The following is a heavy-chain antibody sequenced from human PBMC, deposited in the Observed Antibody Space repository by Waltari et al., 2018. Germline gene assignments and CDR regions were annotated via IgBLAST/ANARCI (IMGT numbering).Heavy chain of an antibody. Sequence: EVQLSESGGGLVQPGGSLRLSCAASGFNLSSYAMSWVRQAPGEGLEWGATISGSAGSTYYADSGKGRFTISRDISKNTLFLQMNSLRAEDTALYSCAKDQYTSSRRGFDSWGQGTLVTVSS. V-gene: IGHV3-23*01. CDR3: AKDQYTSSRRGFDS. CDR1: GFNLSSYA. J-gene: IGHJ4*02. D-gene: IGHD3-10*01. CDR2: ISGSAGST.